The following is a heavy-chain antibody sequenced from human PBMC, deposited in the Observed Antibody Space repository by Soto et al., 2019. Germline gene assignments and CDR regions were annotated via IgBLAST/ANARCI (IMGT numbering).Heavy chain of an antibody. V-gene: IGHV4-59*01. Sequence: PSETLSLTCTVSGGSISSYYWSWIRQPPGKGLEWIGYIYYSGSTNYNPSLKSRVTISVDTSKNQFSLKLSSVTAADTAVYYCVREPIGDGYNRGWFDPWGQGTLVTVSS. CDR1: GGSISSYY. J-gene: IGHJ5*02. CDR3: VREPIGDGYNRGWFDP. CDR2: IYYSGST. D-gene: IGHD5-12*01.